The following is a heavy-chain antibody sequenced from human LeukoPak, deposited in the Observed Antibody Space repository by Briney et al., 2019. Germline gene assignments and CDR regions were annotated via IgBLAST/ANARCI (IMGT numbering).Heavy chain of an antibody. D-gene: IGHD2/OR15-2a*01. Sequence: SETLSLTCTVSGGSVSSYYWSWIRQPPGKGLEWIGYIYYSGSTNYTPSLKSRVTISVDTSKNQFSLKLSSVTAADTAVYYCARYYRDDAFDIWGQGTMVTVSS. CDR3: ARYYRDDAFDI. J-gene: IGHJ3*02. CDR2: IYYSGST. CDR1: GGSVSSYY. V-gene: IGHV4-59*02.